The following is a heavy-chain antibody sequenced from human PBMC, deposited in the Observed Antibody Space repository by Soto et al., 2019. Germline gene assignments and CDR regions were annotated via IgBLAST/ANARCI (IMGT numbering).Heavy chain of an antibody. CDR1: AFTFSDHF. CDR3: ARNLAYGGGYTFDY. Sequence: EVQLVESGGGLVQPGGSLRLSCEVSAFTFSDHFIDWVRQAPGKGLVWVGRSRDKAHSYTTEYAASVKGRFTISRDDSRNSLYLQMNSLKTEDTAVYYCARNLAYGGGYTFDYWGQGTLVTVSS. D-gene: IGHD2-21*01. V-gene: IGHV3-72*01. J-gene: IGHJ4*02. CDR2: SRDKAHSYTT.